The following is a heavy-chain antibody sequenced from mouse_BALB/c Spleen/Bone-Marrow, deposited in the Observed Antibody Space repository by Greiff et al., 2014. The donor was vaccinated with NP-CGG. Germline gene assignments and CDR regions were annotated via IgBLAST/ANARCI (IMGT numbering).Heavy chain of an antibody. D-gene: IGHD1-2*01. Sequence: VQLVESGPGLVAPSQSLSITCTVSGFSLTNYGVHWGRQPPGKGLEWLGVIWAGGSTNYNSALMSRLSISKDNSKSQVFFKMNSLQTDDTAMYYCARITTATGAMDYWGQGTSVTVSS. CDR1: GFSLTNYG. J-gene: IGHJ4*01. V-gene: IGHV2-9*02. CDR3: ARITTATGAMDY. CDR2: IWAGGST.